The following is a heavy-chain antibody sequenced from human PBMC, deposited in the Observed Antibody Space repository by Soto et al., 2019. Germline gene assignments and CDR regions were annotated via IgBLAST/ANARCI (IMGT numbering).Heavy chain of an antibody. J-gene: IGHJ5*02. D-gene: IGHD6-19*01. CDR3: ARSVSGTGTEFDP. Sequence: PPQTLSLTCAISGDSVSRSSAVWNWMRQSPSRGLEWLGRTYFTSQWNNYYAVSVKSRITINADTSKNQISLQLNSVTPEDTAVYYCARSVSGTGTEFDPWGQGTPVTVSS. CDR1: GDSVSRSSAV. CDR2: TYFTSQWNN. V-gene: IGHV6-1*01.